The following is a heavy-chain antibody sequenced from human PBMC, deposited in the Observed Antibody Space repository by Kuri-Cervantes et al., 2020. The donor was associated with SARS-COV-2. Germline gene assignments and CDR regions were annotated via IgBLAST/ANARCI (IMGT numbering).Heavy chain of an antibody. CDR3: AGGDYGSGSYGYYYGMDV. J-gene: IGHJ6*02. CDR2: IWYDGSNK. Sequence: GGSLRLSCAASGFTFSSYGMHWVRQAPGKGLEWVAVIWYDGSNKYYADSVKGRFTISRDNSKNTLYLQMNSLRAEDTAVYYCAGGDYGSGSYGYYYGMDVWGQGTTVTVSS. D-gene: IGHD3-10*01. CDR1: GFTFSSYG. V-gene: IGHV3-33*08.